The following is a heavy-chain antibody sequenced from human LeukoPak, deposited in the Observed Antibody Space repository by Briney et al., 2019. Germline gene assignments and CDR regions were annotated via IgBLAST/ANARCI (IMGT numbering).Heavy chain of an antibody. CDR3: ARDHVTPGLLFDY. V-gene: IGHV3-48*01. D-gene: IGHD2-21*01. J-gene: IGHJ4*02. CDR2: ISSSSSTI. Sequence: GGSLRLSCAASGFTFSSYSMNWVRQAPGQGLEWVSYISSSSSTIYYADSVKGRFTISRDNAKNSLYLQMNSLRAEDTAVYYCARDHVTPGLLFDYWGQGNLVTVSS. CDR1: GFTFSSYS.